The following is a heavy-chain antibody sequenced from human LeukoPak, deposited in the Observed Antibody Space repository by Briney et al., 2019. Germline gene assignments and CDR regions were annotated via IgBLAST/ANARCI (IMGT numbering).Heavy chain of an antibody. D-gene: IGHD3-9*01. Sequence: SGPALVKPTQTLTLTCTFSGFSLSTSGMCVSWIRQPPGKALEWLARIDRDDDKYYSTSLKTRLTISKDTSKNQVVLTMTNIDPVDTATYYCARTKGYFDWLSSYYYYYYMDVWGKGTTVTVSS. CDR3: ARTKGYFDWLSSYYYYYYMDV. CDR1: GFSLSTSGMC. V-gene: IGHV2-70*11. J-gene: IGHJ6*03. CDR2: IDRDDDK.